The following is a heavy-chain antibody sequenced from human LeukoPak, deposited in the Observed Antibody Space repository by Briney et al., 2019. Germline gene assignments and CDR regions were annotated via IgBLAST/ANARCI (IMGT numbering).Heavy chain of an antibody. CDR1: GFPFSDYN. V-gene: IGHV3-11*01. CDR3: ARSIGLTGGGVDV. CDR2: ITNGGSTI. Sequence: GGSLRLSCAVSGFPFSDYNMNWVRQAPGKGLEGGSYITNGGSTIHHADSVKGRFTISRDNAKKTLYLQMNSLRAEDTAVYYCARSIGLTGGGVDVWGQGTTVTVSS. D-gene: IGHD3-9*01. J-gene: IGHJ6*02.